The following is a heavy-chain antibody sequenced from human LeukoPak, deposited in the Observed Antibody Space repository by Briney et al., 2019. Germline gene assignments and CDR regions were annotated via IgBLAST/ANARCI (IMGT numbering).Heavy chain of an antibody. CDR2: ISSSSSYT. D-gene: IGHD3-22*01. CDR1: GFTFSDYY. Sequence: PGGSLRLSWAASGFTFSDYYMSWIRQAAGEGLEWVSYISSSSSYTNYADSVKGRFTISRDNAKNSLYLQMNSLRAEDTAVYYCARESYYDSSGSDYWGQGTLVTVSS. CDR3: ARESYYDSSGSDY. V-gene: IGHV3-11*05. J-gene: IGHJ4*02.